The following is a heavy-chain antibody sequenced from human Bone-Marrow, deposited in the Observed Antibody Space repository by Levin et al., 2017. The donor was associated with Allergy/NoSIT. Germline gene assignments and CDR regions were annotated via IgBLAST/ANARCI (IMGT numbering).Heavy chain of an antibody. CDR2: INPNSGGT. J-gene: IGHJ3*02. CDR1: GYTFTGYY. D-gene: IGHD4-11*01. CDR3: ARVGATVTTESDAFDS. V-gene: IGHV1-2*06. Sequence: GESLKISCKASGYTFTGYYMHWVRQAPGQGLEWMGRINPNSGGTNYAQKFQGRVTMTRDTSISTAYMELSRLRSDDTAVYYCARVGATVTTESDAFDSWGQGTMVTVSS.